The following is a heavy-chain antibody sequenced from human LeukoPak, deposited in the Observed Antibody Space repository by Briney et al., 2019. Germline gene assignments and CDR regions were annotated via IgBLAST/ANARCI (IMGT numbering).Heavy chain of an antibody. D-gene: IGHD3-9*01. J-gene: IGHJ6*03. CDR2: INPNSGGT. CDR3: ARAYYDILTGHKNYYYYYYMDV. V-gene: IGHV1-2*02. CDR1: GYTFTGYY. Sequence: ASVKVSCKASGYTFTGYYMHWVRQAPGQGLEWMGWINPNSGGTNYAQKFQGSVSMPRDTSISTAYMELSWLRSDDTAVYYCARAYYDILTGHKNYYYYYYMDVWGKGTTVTVSS.